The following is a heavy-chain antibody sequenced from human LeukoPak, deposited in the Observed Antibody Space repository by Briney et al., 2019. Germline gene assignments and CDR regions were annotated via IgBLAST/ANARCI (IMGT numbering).Heavy chain of an antibody. D-gene: IGHD4-23*01. Sequence: ASVKLPCKASGYTFTRYYMHWVRQAPGQGLEWMGWLNPNSGGTNYAQKFQGRVTMTRDTSISTAYMALSRLRCDDTAVYYCARSATVVTRNIAFDIWGQGTMVTVSS. CDR1: GYTFTRYY. CDR3: ARSATVVTRNIAFDI. CDR2: LNPNSGGT. V-gene: IGHV1-2*02. J-gene: IGHJ3*02.